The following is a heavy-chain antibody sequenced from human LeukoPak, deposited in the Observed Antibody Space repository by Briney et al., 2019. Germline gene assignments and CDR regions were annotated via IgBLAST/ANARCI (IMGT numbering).Heavy chain of an antibody. CDR1: GGSISSTNW. J-gene: IGHJ4*02. CDR3: AREGGPYLPLDH. Sequence: PSETLSLTCGVSGGSISSTNWWTWVRQPPGEGLEWIGEVELSGRTNYNPSLESRVTISVDMSANHISLKLTSVTAADTAVYYCAREGGPYLPLDHSGQGTLVTVSS. V-gene: IGHV4-4*02. CDR2: VELSGRT.